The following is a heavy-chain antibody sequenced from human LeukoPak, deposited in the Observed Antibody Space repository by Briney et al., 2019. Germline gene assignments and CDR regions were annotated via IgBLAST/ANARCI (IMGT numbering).Heavy chain of an antibody. D-gene: IGHD2-2*01. CDR3: ARRGLYGSSPFDP. CDR1: GGSISSSTYF. V-gene: IGHV4-39*01. Sequence: SETLSLTCTVSGGSISSSTYFWGWIRQPQGKGLEWLGIIYYSGTPYYNPSLKSRVTISVDTSKNQFSLKLSAVTAADTAVYYCARRGLYGSSPFDPWGQGTLVTVSS. CDR2: IYYSGTP. J-gene: IGHJ5*02.